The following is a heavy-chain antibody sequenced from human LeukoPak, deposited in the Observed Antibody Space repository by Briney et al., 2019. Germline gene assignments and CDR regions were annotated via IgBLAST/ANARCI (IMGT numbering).Heavy chain of an antibody. J-gene: IGHJ5*02. CDR1: GFTFNTYS. Sequence: QPGGSLRLSCAASGFTFNTYSMSWVRQAPGKGLEWVAFIHYDGTNEYYADSVKGRFTISRDNFKNTLSLQMNGLRVEDTALYYCVNSGFDPWGQGTLVTVSS. CDR3: VNSGFDP. V-gene: IGHV3-30*02. D-gene: IGHD3-10*01. CDR2: IHYDGTNE.